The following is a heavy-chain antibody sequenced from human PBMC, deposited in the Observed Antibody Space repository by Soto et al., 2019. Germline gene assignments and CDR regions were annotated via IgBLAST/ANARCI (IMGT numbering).Heavy chain of an antibody. CDR1: GYSFTSYW. D-gene: IGHD1-1*01. V-gene: IGHV5-51*01. CDR2: IYPGDSDT. CDR3: AIHRTTARGYNYFGMDV. Sequence: PGESLKISCKGSGYSFTSYWIGLLRQMPGKGLEWMGIIYPGDSDTRYSPSFQGQVTISADKSIRTASMQWSSLKASDIAMYYCAIHRTTARGYNYFGMDVWGQGTTVT. J-gene: IGHJ6*02.